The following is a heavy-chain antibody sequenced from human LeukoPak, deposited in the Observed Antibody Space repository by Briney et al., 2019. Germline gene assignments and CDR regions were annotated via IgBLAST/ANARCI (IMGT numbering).Heavy chain of an antibody. Sequence: GGSLRLSCVASGFTFSTYGMSWVRQAPGKGLEWVSAISGGGGSTYYADSVKGRFTISRDNSKNTLYLQMNSLRAEDTAMYYCTKAPPGKFDPWGQGTLVTVSS. V-gene: IGHV3-23*01. D-gene: IGHD3-10*01. CDR3: TKAPPGKFDP. CDR1: GFTFSTYG. CDR2: ISGGGGST. J-gene: IGHJ5*02.